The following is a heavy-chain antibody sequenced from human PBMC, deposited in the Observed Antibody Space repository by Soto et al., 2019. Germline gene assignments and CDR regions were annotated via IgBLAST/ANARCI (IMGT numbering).Heavy chain of an antibody. Sequence: GGSLRLSCAASGFTFSSYAMSWVRQAPGKGLEWVSTISGSGGSTYYADSVKGRFTISRDNSKNTLYLQMNSLRAEDTAVYYCAKSRANYYYDSSGYSAARNGAFDYWGQGTLVTVSS. V-gene: IGHV3-23*01. CDR2: ISGSGGST. J-gene: IGHJ4*02. CDR3: AKSRANYYYDSSGYSAARNGAFDY. D-gene: IGHD3-22*01. CDR1: GFTFSSYA.